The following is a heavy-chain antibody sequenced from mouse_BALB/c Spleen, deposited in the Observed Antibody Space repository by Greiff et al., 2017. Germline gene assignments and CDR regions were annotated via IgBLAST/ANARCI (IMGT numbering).Heavy chain of an antibody. CDR2: ILPGSGST. CDR3: ARGVFAY. J-gene: IGHJ3*01. V-gene: IGHV1-9*01. CDR1: GYTFSSYW. Sequence: QVQLQQSGAELMKPGASVKISYKATGYTFSSYWIEWVKQRPGHGLEWIGEILPGSGSTNYNEKFKGKATFTADTSSNTAYMQLSSLTSEDSAVYYCARGVFAYWGQGTLVTVSA.